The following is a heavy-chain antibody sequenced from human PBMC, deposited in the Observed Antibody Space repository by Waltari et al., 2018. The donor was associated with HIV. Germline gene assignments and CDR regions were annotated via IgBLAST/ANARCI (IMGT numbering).Heavy chain of an antibody. CDR3: VVGPHYFDGPEGRGRLDYFQN. CDR2: NNTGNSNT. J-gene: IGHJ1*01. V-gene: IGHV5-51*01. Sequence: EVQLVQSRKEIKKPGESLKISCKGSGYKFNTYWIGWVRQMPGKGLEWMGINNTGNSNTRYSLSSQGQVTISADTSVTTAYLHWRSLKASDTAKYYCVVGPHYFDGPEGRGRLDYFQNWGQGTLVTVSS. D-gene: IGHD3-9*01. CDR1: GYKFNTYW.